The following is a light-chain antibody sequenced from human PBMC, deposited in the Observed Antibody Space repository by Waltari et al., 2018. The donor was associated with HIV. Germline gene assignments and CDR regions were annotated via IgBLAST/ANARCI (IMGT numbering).Light chain of an antibody. CDR2: GAF. CDR1: QSVRSYF. CDR3: QQYATSPVT. Sequence: VLPQSPGTLSLSPGGRATLSCRASQSVRSYFFAWYQQKRGQAPRLLIAGAFTRATGLPDRFSGSGSGTDFTLTISRLEPEDFAVYFCQQYATSPVTFGHGTKVDIK. J-gene: IGKJ1*01. V-gene: IGKV3-20*01.